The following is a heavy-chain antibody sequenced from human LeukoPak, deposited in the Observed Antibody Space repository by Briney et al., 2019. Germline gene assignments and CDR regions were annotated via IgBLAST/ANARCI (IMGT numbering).Heavy chain of an antibody. CDR1: GFTFSSRW. Sequence: GGSLRLSCAASGFTFSSRWMHWVRQAPGKGLVWVSHVNSDESSTNYADSVKGRFTISRDNTKNTLYLQMNSLRAEDTAVYYCASDDSYAFNIWGQGTMVTVSS. CDR3: ASDDSYAFNI. V-gene: IGHV3-74*01. D-gene: IGHD2-21*01. CDR2: VNSDESST. J-gene: IGHJ3*02.